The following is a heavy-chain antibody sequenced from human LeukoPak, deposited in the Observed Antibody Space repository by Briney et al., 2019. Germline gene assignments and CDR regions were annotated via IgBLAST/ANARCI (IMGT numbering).Heavy chain of an antibody. D-gene: IGHD2-2*02. Sequence: SLRLSCAASGFTFSSYGMHWVRQAPGKGLEWVAVISYDGSNKYYADSVKGRFTISRDNSKNTLYLQMNSLRAEDTAVYYCAKDPVVPAAIRGVYFDYWGQGTLVTVSS. CDR1: GFTFSSYG. CDR2: ISYDGSNK. V-gene: IGHV3-30*18. CDR3: AKDPVVPAAIRGVYFDY. J-gene: IGHJ4*02.